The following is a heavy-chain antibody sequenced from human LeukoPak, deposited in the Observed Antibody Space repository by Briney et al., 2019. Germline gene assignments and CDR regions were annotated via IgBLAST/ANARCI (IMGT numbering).Heavy chain of an antibody. V-gene: IGHV3-23*01. J-gene: IGHJ4*02. D-gene: IGHD3-22*01. CDR2: ISGSGGST. Sequence: GGSLRLSCAASGFTFSSYAMSWVRQAPGKGLEWVSAISGSGGSTYYADSVKGRFTISRDNSKNTLYLQMNSLRAEDTAVYYCAKFKGHYYYDSSGYCDNWGQGTLVTVSS. CDR3: AKFKGHYYYDSSGYCDN. CDR1: GFTFSSYA.